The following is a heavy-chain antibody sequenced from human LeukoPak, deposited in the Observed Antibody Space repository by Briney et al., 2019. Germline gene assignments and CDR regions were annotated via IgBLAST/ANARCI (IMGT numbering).Heavy chain of an antibody. CDR2: IYYSGST. V-gene: IGHV4-39*07. Sequence: TSETLSLTCTVSGGSISSSSYYWGWIRQPPGKGLEWIGSIYYSGSTYYNPSLKSRVTISVDTSKNQFSLKLSSVTAADTAVYYCARGPYDFWSGYYTAGGLTGYYYYMDVWGKGTTVTVSS. CDR1: GGSISSSSYY. CDR3: ARGPYDFWSGYYTAGGLTGYYYYMDV. J-gene: IGHJ6*03. D-gene: IGHD3-3*01.